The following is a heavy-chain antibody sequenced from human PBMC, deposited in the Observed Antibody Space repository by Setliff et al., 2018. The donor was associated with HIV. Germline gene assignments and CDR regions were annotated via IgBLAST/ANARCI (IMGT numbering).Heavy chain of an antibody. Sequence: SETLSLTCTVSGGSISSSSYYWGWIRQPPGKGLEWIGSIYYSGSTYYNPSLKSRVTISVATSKNQFSPKLSSVTAADTAVYYCAKARRYDSPTTGDWGQGTLVTVSS. V-gene: IGHV4-39*01. CDR3: AKARRYDSPTTGD. D-gene: IGHD3-22*01. CDR2: IYYSGST. CDR1: GGSISSSSYY. J-gene: IGHJ4*02.